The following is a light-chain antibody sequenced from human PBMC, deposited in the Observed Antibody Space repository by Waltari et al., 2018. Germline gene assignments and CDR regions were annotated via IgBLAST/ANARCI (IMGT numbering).Light chain of an antibody. CDR2: RND. V-gene: IGLV1-47*01. J-gene: IGLJ1*01. CDR1: SSNIGSNY. Sequence: SVLIQPPSVSGTPGQRVTISCSGSSSNIGSNYVYWYEHPPGPAPKLLIYRNDQRPSGVPDRFSGSKSGTSASLAISGLRSEDEADFYCATWDDSLGGAIFGPGTKVTVL. CDR3: ATWDDSLGGAI.